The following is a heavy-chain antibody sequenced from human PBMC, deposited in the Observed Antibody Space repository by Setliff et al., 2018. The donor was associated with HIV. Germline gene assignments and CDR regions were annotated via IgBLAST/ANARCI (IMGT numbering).Heavy chain of an antibody. J-gene: IGHJ4*01. CDR1: DGSFSGYS. Sequence: PSETLSLTCGVDDGSFSGYSWSWIRQSPGKGLELIGEVSRGGSTTYNPSLTGRVSVSVDTSKSQFSLKLTNVTAADAAVYYCARAVCPSLNCYSFFNYWGHGSLVTVSS. V-gene: IGHV4-34*01. CDR3: ARAVCPSLNCYSFFNY. CDR2: VSRGGST. D-gene: IGHD2-15*01.